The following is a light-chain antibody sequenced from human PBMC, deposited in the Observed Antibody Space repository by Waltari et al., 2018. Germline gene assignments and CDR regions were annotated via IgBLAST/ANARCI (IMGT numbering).Light chain of an antibody. CDR3: HQYTTVSSLT. J-gene: IGKJ4*01. V-gene: IGKV1-5*03. CDR2: QAS. CDR1: QSIDRW. Sequence: DIQMTQSPSTLSASVGDRVTITCRARQSIDRWLAWYQQKPGKAPNLLIYQASTLESGVPSRFSGSGSGTEFTLTISSLQPDDFATYYCHQYTTVSSLTFGGGTKVEMK.